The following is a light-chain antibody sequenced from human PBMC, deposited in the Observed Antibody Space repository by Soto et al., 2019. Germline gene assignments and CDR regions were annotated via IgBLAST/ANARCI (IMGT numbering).Light chain of an antibody. Sequence: DIVMTQSPDSLAVSPGERATINCKSSQSILFASNNKNYLAWHQQKPGQPPKLLISWASTRESGVPDRFSGSGSGTDFTLTISSLQAEDVAVYYCQQYYSTPQTFGQGTKVEIK. V-gene: IGKV4-1*01. CDR3: QQYYSTPQT. CDR2: WAS. CDR1: QSILFASNNKNY. J-gene: IGKJ1*01.